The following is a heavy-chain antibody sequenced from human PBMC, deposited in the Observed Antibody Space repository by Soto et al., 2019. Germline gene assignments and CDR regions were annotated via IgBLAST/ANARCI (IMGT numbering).Heavy chain of an antibody. D-gene: IGHD2-15*01. CDR3: ARTCRSGGSCYLEY. CDR2: VSVPSGDT. V-gene: IGHV1-18*01. J-gene: IGHJ4*02. CDR1: GYNFSRFG. Sequence: ASVTVSCKASGYNFSRFGSIWVRQAPGQGLEWVGWVSVPSGDTGSAQNFQGRVTVTTDTSTSTAYLEVGSLRSDDTAVYYCARTCRSGGSCYLEYWGEGTLVIVSS.